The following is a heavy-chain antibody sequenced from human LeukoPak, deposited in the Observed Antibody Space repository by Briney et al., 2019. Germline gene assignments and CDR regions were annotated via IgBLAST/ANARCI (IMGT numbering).Heavy chain of an antibody. Sequence: GGSLRLSCAASEFTFSSYSMNWVLQAPGKGLEWVSYVTNSGNSKSYADSVKGRFTISRDNTKNSLYLQMNGLRAEDTAVYYCATSSDSSGTDWGQGTLVTVSS. V-gene: IGHV3-48*01. D-gene: IGHD3-22*01. CDR1: EFTFSSYS. J-gene: IGHJ4*02. CDR2: VTNSGNSK. CDR3: ATSSDSSGTD.